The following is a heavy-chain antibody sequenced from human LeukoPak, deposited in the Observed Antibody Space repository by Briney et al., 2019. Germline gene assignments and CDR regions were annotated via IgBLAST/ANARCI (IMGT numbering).Heavy chain of an antibody. V-gene: IGHV1-18*01. CDR3: ARGGDYYGSGSPDAFDI. D-gene: IGHD3-10*01. CDR2: ISAYNGNT. J-gene: IGHJ3*02. CDR1: GYTFTSYG. Sequence: ASVKVSCKASGYTFTSYGIRWVRQAPGQGLEWMGWISAYNGNTNYAQKLQGRVTMTTDTSTSTACMELRSLRSDDTAVYYCARGGDYYGSGSPDAFDIWGQGTMVTVSS.